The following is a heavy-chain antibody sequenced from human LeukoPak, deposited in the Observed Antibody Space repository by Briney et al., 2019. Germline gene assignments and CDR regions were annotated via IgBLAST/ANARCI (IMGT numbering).Heavy chain of an antibody. J-gene: IGHJ5*02. Sequence: PGGSLRLSCAASGFSFSSYWMTWVRQAPGKGLEWVANIKQDGNEIYYVDSVKGRFTISRDNAKNSLYLQMNSLRAEDTAVYYCARRVLYYYGSERYNWFDPWGQGTLVTVSS. CDR1: GFSFSSYW. CDR2: IKQDGNEI. V-gene: IGHV3-7*01. CDR3: ARRVLYYYGSERYNWFDP. D-gene: IGHD3-10*01.